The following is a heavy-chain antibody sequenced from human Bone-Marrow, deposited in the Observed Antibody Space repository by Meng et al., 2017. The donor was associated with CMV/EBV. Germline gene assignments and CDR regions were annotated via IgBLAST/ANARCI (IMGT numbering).Heavy chain of an antibody. V-gene: IGHV1-46*01. D-gene: IGHD6-13*01. Sequence: ASVKVSCKASGYTFTSYYMHWVRQAPGQGLEWMGIINPSGGSTSYAQKFQGRVTMTRDTSTSTVYMELSSLRSEDTAVYYCARNPRWMGSNWPYYYYGMDVWGQGTTVTVSS. J-gene: IGHJ6*02. CDR2: INPSGGST. CDR1: GYTFTSYY. CDR3: ARNPRWMGSNWPYYYYGMDV.